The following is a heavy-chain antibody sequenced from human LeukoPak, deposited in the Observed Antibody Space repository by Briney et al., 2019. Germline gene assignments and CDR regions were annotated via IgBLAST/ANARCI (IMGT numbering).Heavy chain of an antibody. V-gene: IGHV3-23*01. Sequence: GGSLRLSCAASGFTFSSYAMSWVRQAPGKGLEWVSGILDSGYSTYYANSVKGRFTISRDNSNNTLYLQMNSLRAEDTAVYYCAKLGGHPLHNYYVGVWGKGTTVAISS. J-gene: IGHJ6*03. CDR1: GFTFSSYA. D-gene: IGHD3-16*01. CDR2: ILDSGYST. CDR3: AKLGGHPLHNYYVGV.